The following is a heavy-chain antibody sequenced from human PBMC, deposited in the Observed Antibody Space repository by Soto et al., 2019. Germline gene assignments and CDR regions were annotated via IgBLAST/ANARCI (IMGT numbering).Heavy chain of an antibody. J-gene: IGHJ4*02. V-gene: IGHV3-7*03. D-gene: IGHD3-10*01. CDR3: ARGSTDSYPGSRIFDF. CDR1: GFTFGSSW. CDR2: IKQDGSET. Sequence: EVQLVESGGGLVQPGGSLRLSCAASGFTFGSSWMTWVRQAPGKGLEWVAKIKQDGSETYYLDSVKGRFSISRDNAKNTLYLQMSSLRAEDSAVYYCARGSTDSYPGSRIFDFWGRGTLVTVSS.